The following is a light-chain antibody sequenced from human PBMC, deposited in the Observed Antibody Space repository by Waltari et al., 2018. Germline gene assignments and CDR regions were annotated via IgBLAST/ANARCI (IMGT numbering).Light chain of an antibody. Sequence: DIQMTQSPSSLSASVGYRVTIPFRASQSISSYLNWYQQKPGKAPKLLIYAASSLQSGVPSRFSGSGSGTDFTLTISSLQPEDFATYYCQQSYSTPRYTFGQGTKLEIK. CDR2: AAS. CDR1: QSISSY. V-gene: IGKV1-39*01. J-gene: IGKJ2*01. CDR3: QQSYSTPRYT.